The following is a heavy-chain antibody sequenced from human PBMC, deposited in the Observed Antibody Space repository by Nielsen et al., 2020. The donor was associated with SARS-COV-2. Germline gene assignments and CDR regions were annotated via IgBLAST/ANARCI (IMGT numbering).Heavy chain of an antibody. CDR2: ISYDGSNK. J-gene: IGHJ3*02. Sequence: GESLKISCAASGFTFSSYAMHWVRQAPGKGLEWVAVISYDGSNKYYADSVKGRFTISRDNSKNTLYLQMNSLRAEDTAVYYCAKDREWELLLPRRDAFDIWGQGTMVTVSS. CDR1: GFTFSSYA. CDR3: AKDREWELLLPRRDAFDI. V-gene: IGHV3-30-3*01. D-gene: IGHD1-26*01.